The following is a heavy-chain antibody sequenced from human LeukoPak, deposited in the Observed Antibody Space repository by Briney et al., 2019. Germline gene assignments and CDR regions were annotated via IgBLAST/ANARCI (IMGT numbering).Heavy chain of an antibody. D-gene: IGHD3-9*01. V-gene: IGHV1-2*06. Sequence: ASVKVSCKASGYTFTCYYMHWVRQAPGQGLEWMGRINPNSGGTNYAQKFQGRVTMTRDTSISTAYMELSRLRSDDTAVYYCAREDFDWLFIDYWGQGTLVTVSS. CDR2: INPNSGGT. J-gene: IGHJ4*02. CDR1: GYTFTCYY. CDR3: AREDFDWLFIDY.